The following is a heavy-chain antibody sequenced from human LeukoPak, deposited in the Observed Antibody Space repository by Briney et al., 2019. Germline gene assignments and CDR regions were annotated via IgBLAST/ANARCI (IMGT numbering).Heavy chain of an antibody. D-gene: IGHD6-19*01. CDR3: ARDRAVASNYYYGMDV. V-gene: IGHV3-48*02. CDR2: ISSSSTTI. CDR1: GFTFSDYS. Sequence: GGSLRLSCAASGFTFSDYSMNWVRQAPGKGLEWVSYISSSSTTIYYADSVKGRFTISRDNAKNSLYLQMNSLRDEDTAVYYCARDRAVASNYYYGMDVWGQGTTVTVSS. J-gene: IGHJ6*02.